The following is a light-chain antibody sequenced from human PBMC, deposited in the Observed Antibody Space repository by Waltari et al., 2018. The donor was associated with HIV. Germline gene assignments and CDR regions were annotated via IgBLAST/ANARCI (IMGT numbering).Light chain of an antibody. V-gene: IGLV2-14*01. CDR3: SSYTSSSTLV. Sequence: QSALTQPASVSGSPGQSITISCTGTSSDVGGYNYVSWYQQHPGKAPKLMIYEVSKGPSGVSNRFSGSKSGNTASLTISGLQAEDEADYYCSSYTSSSTLVFGGGTKLTVL. CDR1: SSDVGGYNY. CDR2: EVS. J-gene: IGLJ2*01.